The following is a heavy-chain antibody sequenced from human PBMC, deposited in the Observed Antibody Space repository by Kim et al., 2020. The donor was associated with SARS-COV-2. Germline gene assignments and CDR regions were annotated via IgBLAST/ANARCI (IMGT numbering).Heavy chain of an antibody. J-gene: IGHJ4*02. V-gene: IGHV3-48*04. CDR3: ARDWGYRDY. CDR2: STM. Sequence: STMYSADSVKCRFTISRDNAKNSLYMQMNSLRAEDTAVYYCARDWGYRDYWGQGTLVTVSS. D-gene: IGHD3-16*01.